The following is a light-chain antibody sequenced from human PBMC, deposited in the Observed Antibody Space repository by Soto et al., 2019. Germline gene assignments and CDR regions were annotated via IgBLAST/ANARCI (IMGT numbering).Light chain of an antibody. CDR3: SSYTSTNTLI. Sequence: QSALTQPASVSGSPGQSITISCTGTSSDVGDYNYVSWYQQHPGKAPKLLIYGVSNRPSGISSHCSGSKSGNTASLTISGLQAEDEADYYCSSYTSTNTLIFGGGTKLTVL. CDR1: SSDVGDYNY. CDR2: GVS. J-gene: IGLJ2*01. V-gene: IGLV2-14*01.